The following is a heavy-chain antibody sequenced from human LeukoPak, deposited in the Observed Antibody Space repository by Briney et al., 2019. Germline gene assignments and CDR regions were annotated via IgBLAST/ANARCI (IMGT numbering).Heavy chain of an antibody. J-gene: IGHJ6*02. V-gene: IGHV3-23*01. CDR3: AKDDCSSTSCYTPTLYYYYYGMDV. D-gene: IGHD2-2*02. CDR2: ISGSGGST. CDR1: GFTFSSYA. Sequence: GGSLRLSCAASGFTFSSYAMSWVRQAPGKGLEWVSAISGSGGSTYYADSVKGRFTISRDNSKNTLYLQMNSLRAEDTAVYYCAKDDCSSTSCYTPTLYYYYYGMDVWGQGTTVTVSS.